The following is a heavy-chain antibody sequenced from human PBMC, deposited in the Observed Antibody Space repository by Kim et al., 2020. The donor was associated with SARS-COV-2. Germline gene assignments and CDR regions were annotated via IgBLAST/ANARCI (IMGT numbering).Heavy chain of an antibody. CDR1: GFTFTSSA. V-gene: IGHV1-58*01. CDR2: IVVGSGNT. J-gene: IGHJ6*02. Sequence: SVKVSCKASGFTFTSSAVPWVRQARGQRLEWIGWIVVGSGNTNYAQKFQERVTITRDMSTSTAYMELSSLRSEDTAVYYCAADYSNYYYYYYGMDVWGQGTTVTVSS. CDR3: AADYSNYYYYYYGMDV. D-gene: IGHD4-4*01.